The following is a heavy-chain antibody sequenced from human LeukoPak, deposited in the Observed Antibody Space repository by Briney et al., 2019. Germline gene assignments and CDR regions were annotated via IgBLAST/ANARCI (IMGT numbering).Heavy chain of an antibody. CDR3: ARLSARATLGPDY. V-gene: IGHV3-21*01. CDR1: GFTFSSYS. CDR2: ISSSSSYI. D-gene: IGHD1-26*01. J-gene: IGHJ4*02. Sequence: GGSLRLSCAASGFTFSSYSMNWVRQAPGKGLEWVSSISSSSSYIYYADSVKGRFTISRDNAKNSLYLQMNSLRAEDTAVYYCARLSARATLGPDYWGQGTLVTVSS.